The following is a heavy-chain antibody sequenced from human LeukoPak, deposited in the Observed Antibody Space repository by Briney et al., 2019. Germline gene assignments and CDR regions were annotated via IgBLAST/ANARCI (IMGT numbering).Heavy chain of an antibody. CDR3: ATEQLAAAGTVLDY. Sequence: GGSLRLSCAASGFTFSSYAMSWVRQAPGKGLEWVSCITSGSSYIFYSDSVKGRFTISRDNAKNSLFLQMNSLRAEDTAMYYCATEQLAAAGTVLDYWGQGTLVTVSS. V-gene: IGHV3-21*01. J-gene: IGHJ4*02. D-gene: IGHD6-13*01. CDR1: GFTFSSYA. CDR2: ITSGSSYI.